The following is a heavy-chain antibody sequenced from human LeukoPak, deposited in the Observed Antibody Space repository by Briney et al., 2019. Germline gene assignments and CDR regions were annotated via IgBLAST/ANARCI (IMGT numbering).Heavy chain of an antibody. CDR1: GGTFSSYA. D-gene: IGHD1-26*01. CDR3: ARDSLLTPLGCYYMDV. J-gene: IGHJ6*03. Sequence: SVKVSCKASGGTFSSYAISWVRQAPGQGLEWMGMIIPILGIANYAQKFQGRVTITADKSTSTAYMELSSLRSEDTAVYYCARDSLLTPLGCYYMDVWGKGTTVTVSS. CDR2: IIPILGIA. V-gene: IGHV1-69*04.